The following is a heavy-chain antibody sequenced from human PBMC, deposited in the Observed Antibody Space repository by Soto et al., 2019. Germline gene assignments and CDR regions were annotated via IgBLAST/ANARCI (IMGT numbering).Heavy chain of an antibody. J-gene: IGHJ4*02. D-gene: IGHD6-19*01. Sequence: QVQLVQSGAEVKKPGASVKVSCKASGYTFTSYGISWVRQAPGQGLEWMGWISAYNGNTNYAQKLQGRVTMTTDTSTSTDYMELRSLRSDDTSVYYCERDLRYSSGWYEPLDYWGQGTLVTVSS. CDR3: ERDLRYSSGWYEPLDY. CDR1: GYTFTSYG. V-gene: IGHV1-18*04. CDR2: ISAYNGNT.